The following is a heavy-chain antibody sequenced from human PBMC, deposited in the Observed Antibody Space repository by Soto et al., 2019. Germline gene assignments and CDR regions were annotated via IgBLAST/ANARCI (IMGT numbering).Heavy chain of an antibody. CDR3: ARRYCSRSSCPNSYYYMDV. Sequence: EVQLLESGGGLVQPGGSLRLSCAASGFTFSSYAMSWVRQAPGKGLEWVSGISGSGGSTFYADSVKGRFTISRDNARNTLYMPMNSLRAEDTAIYYCARRYCSRSSCPNSYYYMDVWGKGTTVTVSS. J-gene: IGHJ6*03. CDR2: ISGSGGST. CDR1: GFTFSSYA. V-gene: IGHV3-23*01. D-gene: IGHD2-2*01.